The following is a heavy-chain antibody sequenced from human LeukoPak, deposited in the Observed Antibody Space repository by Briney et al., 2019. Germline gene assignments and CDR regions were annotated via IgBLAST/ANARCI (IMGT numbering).Heavy chain of an antibody. CDR1: GYSISSGYY. D-gene: IGHD3-10*01. CDR3: ARIWFGELLDDVAFDI. J-gene: IGHJ3*02. V-gene: IGHV4-38-2*02. CDR2: IYHSGST. Sequence: SETLSLTCTVSGYSISSGYYWGWIRQPPGKGLEWIGSIYHSGSTYYNPSLKSRVTISVDTSKNQFSLKLSSVTAADTAVYYCARIWFGELLDDVAFDIWGQGTMVTVSS.